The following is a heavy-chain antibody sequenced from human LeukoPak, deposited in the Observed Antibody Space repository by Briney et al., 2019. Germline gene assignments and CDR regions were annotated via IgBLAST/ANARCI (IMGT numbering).Heavy chain of an antibody. CDR3: ARDLDSTLEAGSMDV. CDR2: ISSNGGST. J-gene: IGHJ6*03. Sequence: PGGSLRLSCAASGFTFSSYAMHWVRQAPGKGLEYVSAISSNGGSTYYANSVKGRFTISRDNSKNTLYLQMGSLRAEDMAVYYCARDLDSTLEAGSMDVWGKGTTVTVSS. V-gene: IGHV3-64*01. CDR1: GFTFSSYA. D-gene: IGHD1-1*01.